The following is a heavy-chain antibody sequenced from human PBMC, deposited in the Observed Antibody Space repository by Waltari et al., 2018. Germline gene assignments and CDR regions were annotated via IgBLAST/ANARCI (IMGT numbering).Heavy chain of an antibody. CDR1: GFTFSNYW. J-gene: IGHJ4*02. CDR2: INGDGSYT. Sequence: EVQLVESGGGLVQPGGSLRLSCAASGFTFSNYWMHWVRQAPGKGLVWVSRINGDGSYTSSADSVKGRFTISGDNAKNTLYLQLNSLRAEDTAVYYCVRAGSGYSYTFDYWGQGSLVTVSS. CDR3: VRAGSGYSYTFDY. V-gene: IGHV3-74*01. D-gene: IGHD5-18*01.